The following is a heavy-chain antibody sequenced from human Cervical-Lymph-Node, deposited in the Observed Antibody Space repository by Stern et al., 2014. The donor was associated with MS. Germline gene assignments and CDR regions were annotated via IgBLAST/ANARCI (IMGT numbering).Heavy chain of an antibody. J-gene: IGHJ4*02. Sequence: QLQLQESGPGLVKPSGTLSLTCAVSGASIRSSYWWSWVRQPPGKGLEWIGETYYSGSTDYNPSLKTRVTISVDMSKNQVSLNLFSVTAADTAVYYCARDAYSGYAYYFDSWGQGIQVAVSS. V-gene: IGHV4-4*02. CDR1: GASIRSSYW. CDR3: ARDAYSGYAYYFDS. CDR2: TYYSGST. D-gene: IGHD5-12*01.